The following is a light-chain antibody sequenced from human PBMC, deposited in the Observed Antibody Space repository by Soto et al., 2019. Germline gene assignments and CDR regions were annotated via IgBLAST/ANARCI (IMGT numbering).Light chain of an antibody. CDR1: SSDVGSFNY. CDR3: VSYATSTTLYV. CDR2: EVT. J-gene: IGLJ1*01. V-gene: IGLV2-14*01. Sequence: QSALTQPASVSGSPGQSITISCTATSSDVGSFNYVSWYQHHPGKAPKLMIYEVTSRPSGVSNRFSGSKSGNTASLTISGPQAEDEADYYCVSYATSTTLYVFGSGTKLTVL.